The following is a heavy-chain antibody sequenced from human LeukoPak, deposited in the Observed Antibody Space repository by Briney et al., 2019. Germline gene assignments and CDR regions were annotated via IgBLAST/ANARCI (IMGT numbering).Heavy chain of an antibody. Sequence: GGSLRLSGAASGFTFSNYEMNWVRQAPGKGLEWVSYISGSGSGKYYSDSVKGRFTISRDNAKNSLYLQMNSLRAEDTATYYCARDRRLHNWGQGTLVTVSS. V-gene: IGHV3-48*03. CDR2: ISGSGSGK. CDR1: GFTFSNYE. D-gene: IGHD1-14*01. CDR3: ARDRRLHN. J-gene: IGHJ4*02.